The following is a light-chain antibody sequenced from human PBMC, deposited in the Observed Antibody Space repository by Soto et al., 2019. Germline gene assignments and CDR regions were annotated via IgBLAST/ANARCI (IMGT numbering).Light chain of an antibody. CDR3: QQYQSLT. V-gene: IGKV3-20*01. Sequence: EVVMRQSPGTLSLSPGERATLSCRASQSVSSSYLAWCQHKPGQAPRLLIHGASSRVTGIPDRFSGSGSGTDFTLTITRLEPEDFAVYYCQQYQSLTFGGGTKVDIK. CDR2: GAS. CDR1: QSVSSSY. J-gene: IGKJ4*01.